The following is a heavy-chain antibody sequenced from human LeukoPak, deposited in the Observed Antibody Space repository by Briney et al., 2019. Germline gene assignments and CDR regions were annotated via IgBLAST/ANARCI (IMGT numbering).Heavy chain of an antibody. CDR1: GGSISSYY. CDR3: ATHTGVAATLDY. V-gene: IGHV4-59*08. CDR2: IYYSGST. D-gene: IGHD2-15*01. Sequence: SETLSLTCTVSGGSISSYYWSWIRQPPGKGLEWIGYIYYSGSTNYNPSLKSRVTISVDTSKNQFSLKLSSVTAADTAVYYCATHTGVAATLDYWGQGTLVTVSS. J-gene: IGHJ4*02.